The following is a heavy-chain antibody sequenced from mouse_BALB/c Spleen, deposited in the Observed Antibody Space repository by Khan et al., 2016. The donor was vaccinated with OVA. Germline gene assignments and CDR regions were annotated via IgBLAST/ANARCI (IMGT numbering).Heavy chain of an antibody. CDR1: GFSLTTYG. CDR3: ARHARTTHFDD. V-gene: IGHV2-6-1*01. Sequence: QVQLQQSGPGLVAPSQSLSITCTISGFSLTTYGIHWVRQPPGKGLEWLVVIWSDGSTTYNSALKSRLSISKDNSKSQVFLKMNSLQTGDTAIYXCARHARTTHFDDWGQGTTLTVSS. CDR2: IWSDGST. J-gene: IGHJ2*01. D-gene: IGHD1-1*01.